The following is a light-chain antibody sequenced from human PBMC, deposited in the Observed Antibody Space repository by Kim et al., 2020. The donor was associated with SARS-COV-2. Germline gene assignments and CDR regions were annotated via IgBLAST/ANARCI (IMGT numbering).Light chain of an antibody. CDR1: QSVNSNY. V-gene: IGKV3D-20*01. J-gene: IGKJ4*01. CDR3: QQYDSSPLT. Sequence: EIVLTQSPDTLSLSPGETATLSCGASQSVNSNYLAWYQQKPGLAPRLLIYDASSRATGIPHRFSGSGSGTDFTLTISRLEPEDFAVYYCQQYDSSPLTFGGGTKVDIK. CDR2: DAS.